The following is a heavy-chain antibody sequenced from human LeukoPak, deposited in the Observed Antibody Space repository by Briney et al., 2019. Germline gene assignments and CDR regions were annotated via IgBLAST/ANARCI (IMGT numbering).Heavy chain of an antibody. CDR1: GFTFSSYA. Sequence: GGPLRLSCAASGFTFSSYAMSWVRQAPGKGLEWVSAISGSGGSTYYADSVKGRFTISRDNSKNTLYLQMNSLRAEDTAVYYCAKPWYYYGSGSDYWGQGTLVTVSS. D-gene: IGHD3-10*01. CDR2: ISGSGGST. V-gene: IGHV3-23*01. J-gene: IGHJ4*02. CDR3: AKPWYYYGSGSDY.